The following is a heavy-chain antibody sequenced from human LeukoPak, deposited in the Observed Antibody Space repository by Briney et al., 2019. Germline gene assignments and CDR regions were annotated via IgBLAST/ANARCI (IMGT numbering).Heavy chain of an antibody. CDR2: INTNTGNP. CDR1: GYTFTSYG. J-gene: IGHJ4*02. Sequence: ASVKVSCKAAGYTFTSYGISWVRQAPGQGLEWMGWINTNTGNPTYAQGFTGRFVFSLDTSVSTAYLQISSLKAEDTAVYYCARGYTKDMTSVTHFDYWGQGTLVTVSS. V-gene: IGHV7-4-1*02. CDR3: ARGYTKDMTSVTHFDY. D-gene: IGHD4-17*01.